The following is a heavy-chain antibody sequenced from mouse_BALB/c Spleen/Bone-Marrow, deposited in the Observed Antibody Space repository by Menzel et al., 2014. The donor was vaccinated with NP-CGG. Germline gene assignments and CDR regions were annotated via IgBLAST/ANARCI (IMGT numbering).Heavy chain of an antibody. CDR1: GFNIKDTY. Sequence: EVQLQQSGAELVKPGASVKLPCTASGFNIKDTYMHWVKQRPEQGLEWIGRIDPANGNTKYDPKFQGKATITADTSSNTASLQLSSLTSEDTAVFYCAGEGAYWGQGPLVPVSA. J-gene: IGHJ3*01. CDR3: AGEGAY. V-gene: IGHV14-3*02. CDR2: IDPANGNT.